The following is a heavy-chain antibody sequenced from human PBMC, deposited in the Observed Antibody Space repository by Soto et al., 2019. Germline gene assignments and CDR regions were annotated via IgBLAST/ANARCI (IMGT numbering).Heavy chain of an antibody. CDR1: GYTFTGYY. Sequence: GASVKVSCKASGYTFTGYYIHWVRQAPGQGLEWMGWINPNSGGANYAQKFQGRVTMTRDTSISTAYMEMTRLRSDDTAVYYCARTPGGRFKTSDPWGQGTLVTVSS. D-gene: IGHD2-15*01. J-gene: IGHJ5*02. V-gene: IGHV1-2*02. CDR2: INPNSGGA. CDR3: ARTPGGRFKTSDP.